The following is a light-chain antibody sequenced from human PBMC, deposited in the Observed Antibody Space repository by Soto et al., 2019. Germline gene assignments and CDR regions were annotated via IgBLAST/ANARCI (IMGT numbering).Light chain of an antibody. CDR3: QSYDSSRSGSRV. J-gene: IGLJ1*01. V-gene: IGLV1-40*01. CDR2: GNS. Sequence: QLVLTQPPSVSGAPGQRVTISCTGSSSNIGAGYDVHWYQQLPGTAPKLLIYGNSNRPSGVPDRFSGSKSGTSASLAITGRQAEEEADYYCQSYDSSRSGSRVFGTGTKLTVL. CDR1: SSNIGAGYD.